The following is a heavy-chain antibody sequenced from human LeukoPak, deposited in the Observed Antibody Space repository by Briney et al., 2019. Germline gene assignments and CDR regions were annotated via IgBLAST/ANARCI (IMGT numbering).Heavy chain of an antibody. CDR1: GYSFTSYW. CDR3: ARRGYYYDSSGYSHDAFDI. V-gene: IGHV5-51*01. J-gene: IGHJ3*02. D-gene: IGHD3-22*01. CDR2: IYPGDSDT. Sequence: GESLKISCKGSGYSFTSYWIGWVRQMPGKGLEWMGIIYPGDSDTTYSPSFQGQVTISADKSISTAYLQWSSLKASDTAMYYCARRGYYYDSSGYSHDAFDIWGQGTMVTVSS.